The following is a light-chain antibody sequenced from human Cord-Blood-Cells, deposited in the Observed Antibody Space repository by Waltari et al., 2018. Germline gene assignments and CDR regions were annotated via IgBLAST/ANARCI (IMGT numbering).Light chain of an antibody. Sequence: QSALTQPASVSGSPGQSITISFTGTSSDVGGYNYVSWYQPHPGKAPKLMIYDVSKRPSGVSNRFSGSKSGNTASLTISGLQAEDEADYYCSSYTSSSTLVFGGGTKLTVL. CDR3: SSYTSSSTLV. V-gene: IGLV2-14*01. CDR2: DVS. CDR1: SSDVGGYNY. J-gene: IGLJ3*02.